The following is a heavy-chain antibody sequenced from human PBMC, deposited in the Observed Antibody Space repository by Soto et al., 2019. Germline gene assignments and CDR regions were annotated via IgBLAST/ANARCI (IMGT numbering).Heavy chain of an antibody. Sequence: SETLSLTCSVSCGSVRSDNYYWSWIRQPPGKGPEWIGDINNSGSTNSNPSLKSRVTISVDTSKNHFSLRLTSVTAADTAVYYCARVLDTMTGTKQFDYWGQGTLVTVSS. V-gene: IGHV4-61*03. CDR1: CGSVRSDNYY. CDR3: ARVLDTMTGTKQFDY. CDR2: INNSGST. J-gene: IGHJ4*02. D-gene: IGHD1-7*01.